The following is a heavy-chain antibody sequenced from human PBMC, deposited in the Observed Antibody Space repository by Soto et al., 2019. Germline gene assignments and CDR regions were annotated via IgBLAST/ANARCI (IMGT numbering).Heavy chain of an antibody. CDR3: ARGRIGADNYDFLGPFEIPNGMDV. CDR2: IYHSGST. D-gene: IGHD3-3*01. J-gene: IGHJ6*02. V-gene: IGHV4-4*02. CDR1: GGSISSSNW. Sequence: SETLSLTCAVSGGSISSSNWWSWVRQPPGKGMEWIGEIYHSGSTNYNPSLKSRVTISVDKSKNQFSLKLSSVTAADTAVYYCARGRIGADNYDFLGPFEIPNGMDVWGQGTTVTVS.